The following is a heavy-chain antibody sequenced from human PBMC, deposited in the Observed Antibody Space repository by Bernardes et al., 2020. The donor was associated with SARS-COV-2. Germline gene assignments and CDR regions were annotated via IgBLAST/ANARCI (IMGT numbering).Heavy chain of an antibody. CDR3: AKDCAYYDFWSGYLAYPTYYYYYGMDV. D-gene: IGHD3-3*01. CDR1: GFTFSSYA. V-gene: IGHV3-23*01. Sequence: GSLRLSCAASGFTFSSYAMSWVRQAPGKGLEWVSAISGSGGSTYYADSVKGRFTISRDNSKNTLYLQMNSLRAEDTAVYYCAKDCAYYDFWSGYLAYPTYYYYYGMDVWGQGTTVTVSS. J-gene: IGHJ6*02. CDR2: ISGSGGST.